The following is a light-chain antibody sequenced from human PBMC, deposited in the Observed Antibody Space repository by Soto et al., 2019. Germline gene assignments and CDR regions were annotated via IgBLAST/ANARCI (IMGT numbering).Light chain of an antibody. J-gene: IGKJ1*01. CDR1: QSISDY. CDR2: DAS. Sequence: DIEITQSPSTLSASVGDRVIITCRASQSISDYLAWYQQKSGKAPKLLIYDASNLESGVPSTFSGSGSVTEFTLTISSLQPDDFATYYCQHYYTYWHMFGQGSKVDIK. V-gene: IGKV1-5*01. CDR3: QHYYTYWHM.